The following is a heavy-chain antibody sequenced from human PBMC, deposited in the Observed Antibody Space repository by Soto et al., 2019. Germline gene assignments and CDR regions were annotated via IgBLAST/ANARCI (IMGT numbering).Heavy chain of an antibody. V-gene: IGHV1-69*13. Sequence: SLKVSCKASGVTFSSYAISWVRQAPGQGLEWMGGIIPIFGTANYAQKFQGRATITADESTSTAYMELSSPRSEDTAVYYCARSNSGSYDRPTAFDIWGQGTMVTVSS. CDR2: IIPIFGTA. CDR1: GVTFSSYA. J-gene: IGHJ3*02. CDR3: ARSNSGSYDRPTAFDI. D-gene: IGHD1-26*01.